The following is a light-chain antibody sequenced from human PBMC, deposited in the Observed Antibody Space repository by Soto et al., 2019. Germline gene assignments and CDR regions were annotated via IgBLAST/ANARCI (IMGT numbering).Light chain of an antibody. CDR1: SSNIGAGYN. CDR2: GNS. V-gene: IGLV1-40*01. Sequence: QSVLTQPPSVSGAPGQRVTISCTGSSSNIGAGYNVHWYQQLPGAAPKLLIYGNSNRPSGVPDRFSGSKSGTSASLAITGLQAVDEADYYCQSYDRSLSGFYVFGTGTKLTVL. J-gene: IGLJ1*01. CDR3: QSYDRSLSGFYV.